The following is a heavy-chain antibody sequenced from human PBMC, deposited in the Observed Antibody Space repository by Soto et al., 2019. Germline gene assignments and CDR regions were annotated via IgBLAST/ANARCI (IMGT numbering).Heavy chain of an antibody. Sequence: QVHLVQSGAEVKKPGASVKVSCKASGYSFTTYGISWVRQAPGQGLEWMGWISGYNGDTNYAQNFQARVTMTTDTSTSRAYMGLRSRRSDETAVYYCARGGVRPYYYCGMDVWGQGTTVTVSS. D-gene: IGHD2-21*01. V-gene: IGHV1-18*01. J-gene: IGHJ6*01. CDR2: ISGYNGDT. CDR3: ARGGVRPYYYCGMDV. CDR1: GYSFTTYG.